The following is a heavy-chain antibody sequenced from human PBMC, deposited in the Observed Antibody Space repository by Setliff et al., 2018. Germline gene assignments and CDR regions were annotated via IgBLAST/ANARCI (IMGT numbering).Heavy chain of an antibody. CDR3: ARAPGRQDYHYMEL. CDR1: GASINNHY. CDR2: VSHSGRT. J-gene: IGHJ6*03. V-gene: IGHV4-59*11. Sequence: KPSETLSLTCTVYGASINNHYWAWIRQPPGKGLEWIGCVSHSGRTDYNPSLRSRVTVSVETSRIHFSLKLRSVTAADTAVYYCARAPGRQDYHYMELWGKGTTVPVPS. D-gene: IGHD2-15*01.